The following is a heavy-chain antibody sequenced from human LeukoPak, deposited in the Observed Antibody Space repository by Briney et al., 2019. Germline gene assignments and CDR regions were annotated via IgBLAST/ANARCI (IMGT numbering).Heavy chain of an antibody. V-gene: IGHV4-4*07. J-gene: IGHJ3*02. CDR3: ARDRGKTPI. CDR2: IQASGST. CDR1: GGSISSYY. Sequence: PSETLSLTCTVSGGSISSYYWNWIRQPAGKGLEWIGRIQASGSTYYNPSLKSRITVSVDTSKNQFSLKLTSVTAADTAVYYCARDRGKTPIWGQGTMVTVSS.